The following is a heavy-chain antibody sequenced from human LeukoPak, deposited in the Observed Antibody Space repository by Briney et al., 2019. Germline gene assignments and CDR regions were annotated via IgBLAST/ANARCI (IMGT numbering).Heavy chain of an antibody. Sequence: GGSLRLSCAASGFTLTNHAMSWVRQAPGKGLEWVSGISWNSGSIGYADSVKGRFTISRDNAKNSLYLQMNSLRAEDTALYYCAKDIGPYYYDSSGLDYWGQGTLVTVSS. CDR1: GFTLTNHA. J-gene: IGHJ4*02. CDR2: ISWNSGSI. V-gene: IGHV3-9*01. CDR3: AKDIGPYYYDSSGLDY. D-gene: IGHD3-22*01.